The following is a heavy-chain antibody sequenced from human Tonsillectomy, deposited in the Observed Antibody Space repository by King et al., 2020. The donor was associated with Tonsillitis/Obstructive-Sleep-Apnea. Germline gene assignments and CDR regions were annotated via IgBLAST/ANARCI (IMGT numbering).Heavy chain of an antibody. J-gene: IGHJ4*02. Sequence: VQLVESGGGLVQPGESLRLSCAASGFTFSSYEMNWVRQAPGKGLEWRSYISSRGSTKYYADSVKGRFTISRDNAKNSLYLQMNSLRAEDTAVYYCAGERGPGVDYWGQGALVTVSS. D-gene: IGHD7-27*01. CDR2: ISSRGSTK. CDR1: GFTFSSYE. V-gene: IGHV3-48*03. CDR3: AGERGPGVDY.